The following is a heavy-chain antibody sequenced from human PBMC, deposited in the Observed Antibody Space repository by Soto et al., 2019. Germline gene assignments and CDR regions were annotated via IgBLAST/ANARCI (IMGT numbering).Heavy chain of an antibody. D-gene: IGHD6-19*01. CDR1: GGSISSTIYY. J-gene: IGHJ4*02. V-gene: IGHV4-39*01. Sequence: QLQLQESGPGLVKPSETLSLTCTVSGGSISSTIYYWGWIRQPPGKGLEWIGSIYYSGSTYYNPSLTSRVTISVDTSKNQFSLRLSSVTAADTAVYYCATNDLALAGYVDHWGQGTLVTVSS. CDR2: IYYSGST. CDR3: ATNDLALAGYVDH.